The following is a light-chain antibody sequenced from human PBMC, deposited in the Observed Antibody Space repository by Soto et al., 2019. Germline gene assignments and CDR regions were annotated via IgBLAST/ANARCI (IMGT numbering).Light chain of an antibody. CDR2: GAS. CDR1: LTISNN. V-gene: IGKV3-15*01. Sequence: EIVLTQSPGTLSLSPGEGATLSCRASLTISNNFIAWYQQRAGQAPRLVIYGASTRATGIPARFSGSGSGTEFTLTISSLQSEDFAVYYCQQYNNWPVTFGQGTKVDIK. J-gene: IGKJ1*01. CDR3: QQYNNWPVT.